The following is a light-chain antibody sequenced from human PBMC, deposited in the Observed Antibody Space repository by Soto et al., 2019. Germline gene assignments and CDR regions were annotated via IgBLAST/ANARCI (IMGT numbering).Light chain of an antibody. V-gene: IGKV3-11*01. Sequence: EIVWTQSPGTLSLSPGERATLSFRASQSVSSYLAWYQQKPGQAPRLLIYDTSNRATGVPARFSGSGSGTDFTLTISSLEPEDCAIYYCQQRQYWPPITFGQGTRLEIK. J-gene: IGKJ5*01. CDR3: QQRQYWPPIT. CDR2: DTS. CDR1: QSVSSY.